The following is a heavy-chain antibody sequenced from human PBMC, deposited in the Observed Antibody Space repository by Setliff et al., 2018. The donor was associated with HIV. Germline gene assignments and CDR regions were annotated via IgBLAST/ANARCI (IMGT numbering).Heavy chain of an antibody. CDR3: ATDATRGLAARPLDP. V-gene: IGHV1-46*01. D-gene: IGHD6-6*01. J-gene: IGHJ5*02. CDR2: INPTGGST. Sequence: RASVKVSCKASGYSFTNHYMHWVRQAPGQGLEWMGVINPTGGSTRNTQKFQGRVTMTEDTSTDTAYMELSSLRSEDTAVYYCATDATRGLAARPLDPWGQGTLVTVSS. CDR1: GYSFTNHY.